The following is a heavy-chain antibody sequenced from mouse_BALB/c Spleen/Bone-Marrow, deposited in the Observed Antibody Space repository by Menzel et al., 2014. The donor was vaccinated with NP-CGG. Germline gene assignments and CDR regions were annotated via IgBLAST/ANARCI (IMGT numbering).Heavy chain of an antibody. Sequence: QVQLKQSGPELVRPGVSVKLSCKGSGYTFTAYAMHWVKQSHAKSLEWIGLISTYSGNTHYNQNFKGKATMTVDKSSSTAYMELARLTSEDSAIYYCARNFYGSSYIDYWGQGTTLTVSS. D-gene: IGHD1-1*01. CDR1: GYTFTAYA. V-gene: IGHV1-67*01. CDR3: ARNFYGSSYIDY. J-gene: IGHJ2*01. CDR2: ISTYSGNT.